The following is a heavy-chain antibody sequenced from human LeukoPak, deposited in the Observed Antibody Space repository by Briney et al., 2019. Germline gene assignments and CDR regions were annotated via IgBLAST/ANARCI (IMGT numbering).Heavy chain of an antibody. CDR1: GFTFSSYW. CDR3: ARHLGYCSGGSCSQDGMDV. Sequence: GGSLRLSCAASGFTFSSYWMSWVRQAPGEGLEWAANIKQDGSEKYYVDSVKGRFTISRDNAKNSLYLQMNSLRAEDTAVYYCARHLGYCSGGSCSQDGMDVWGQGTTVTVSS. D-gene: IGHD2-15*01. J-gene: IGHJ6*02. V-gene: IGHV3-7*01. CDR2: IKQDGSEK.